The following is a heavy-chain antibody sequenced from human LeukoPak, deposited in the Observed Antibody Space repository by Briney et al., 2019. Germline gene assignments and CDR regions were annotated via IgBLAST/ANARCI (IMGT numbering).Heavy chain of an antibody. V-gene: IGHV3-30*18. CDR1: GVTFSSYG. CDR2: ISYDGSNK. D-gene: IGHD6-19*01. CDR3: AKDTPIAVAGT. J-gene: IGHJ5*02. Sequence: GGSLRLSCAASGVTFSSYGMHWVRQAPGKGLEWVAVISYDGSNKYYADSVKGRFTISRDNSKNTLYLQMNSLRAEDTAVYYCAKDTPIAVAGTWGQGTLVTVSS.